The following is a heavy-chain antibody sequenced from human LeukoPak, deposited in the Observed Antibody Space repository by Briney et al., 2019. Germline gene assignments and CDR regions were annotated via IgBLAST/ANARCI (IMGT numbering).Heavy chain of an antibody. CDR2: ISGHGGSIGDRT. Sequence: RGSLRLSCAASGFTVSSHYMSWVRQAPGKGLEWVSGISGHGGSIGDRTFYADSVKGRFTISRDNSRNTLYLQMNSLRAEDTAVYYCAKGPRAQEHSTHRFDNWGRGTLVTVSS. D-gene: IGHD1/OR15-1a*01. V-gene: IGHV3-23*01. CDR1: GFTVSSHY. J-gene: IGHJ4*02. CDR3: AKGPRAQEHSTHRFDN.